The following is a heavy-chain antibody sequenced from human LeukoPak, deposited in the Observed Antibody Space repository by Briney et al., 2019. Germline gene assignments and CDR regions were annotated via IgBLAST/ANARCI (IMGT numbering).Heavy chain of an antibody. CDR3: ARVGWFGELTRHPGGDS. Sequence: PGGSLRLSCAASGFTFGSYWMSWVRQAPGKGLEGVANINQGGSEKNYVDSVKGRFTISRDNAENSLYLQMNSLRAEDTAVYYCARVGWFGELTRHPGGDSWGQGTLVTVSS. CDR2: INQGGSEK. CDR1: GFTFGSYW. V-gene: IGHV3-7*01. D-gene: IGHD3-10*01. J-gene: IGHJ4*02.